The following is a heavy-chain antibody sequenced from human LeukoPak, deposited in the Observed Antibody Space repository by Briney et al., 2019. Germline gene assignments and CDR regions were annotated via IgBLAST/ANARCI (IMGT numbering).Heavy chain of an antibody. CDR2: ISNRGTT. J-gene: IGHJ4*02. V-gene: IGHV4-39*01. CDR3: ATATSASNFYSDY. Sequence: PSETLSITCTVSGGSISTTIHYWRWIRQPPGKGLEWIGTISNRGTTYSNPSLKSRLTMSVHTSQNQFSLQLTSVTAADTALYHCATATSASNFYSDYWGQGTLVTVSS. D-gene: IGHD5-12*01. CDR1: GGSISTTIHY.